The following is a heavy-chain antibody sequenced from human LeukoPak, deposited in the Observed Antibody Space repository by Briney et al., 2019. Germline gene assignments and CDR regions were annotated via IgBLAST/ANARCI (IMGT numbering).Heavy chain of an antibody. V-gene: IGHV3-7*01. J-gene: IGHJ4*02. D-gene: IGHD3-3*01. Sequence: GGSLRLSCAASGFTFSSYWMSWVRQAPGKGLEWVANIKQDGSEKYYVDSVKGRFTISRDNAKNSLYLQMNSLRAEDTAVYYCARERAITIFGVVIPIPFDYWGQGTLVTVSS. CDR1: GFTFSSYW. CDR2: IKQDGSEK. CDR3: ARERAITIFGVVIPIPFDY.